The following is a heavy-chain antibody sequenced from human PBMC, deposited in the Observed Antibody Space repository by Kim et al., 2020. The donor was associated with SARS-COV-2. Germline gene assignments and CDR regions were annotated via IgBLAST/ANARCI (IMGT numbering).Heavy chain of an antibody. CDR1: GGSFSGSY. CDR3: ARGEYSSSWYGIKYYFDY. CDR2: ISHSGST. V-gene: IGHV4-34*01. D-gene: IGHD6-13*01. J-gene: IGHJ4*02. Sequence: SETLSLTCAVYGGSFSGSYWSWIRQPPGKGLGWIGEISHSGSTNYNPSLKSRVTISVDTSKNQFSLKLSSVTAADTAVYYCARGEYSSSWYGIKYYFDYWGQGTLVTVAS.